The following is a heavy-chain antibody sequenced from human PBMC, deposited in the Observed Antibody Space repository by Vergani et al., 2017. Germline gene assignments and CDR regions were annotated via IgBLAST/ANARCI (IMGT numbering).Heavy chain of an antibody. J-gene: IGHJ6*03. CDR3: AKAGCSSTSCYNYYYYMDV. CDR2: ISGSGGST. V-gene: IGHV3-23*04. Sequence: EVQLVESGGGLVQPGGSLRLSCAASGFTFSSYAMSWVRQAPGKGLEWVSAISGSGGSTYYADSVKGRFTISRDNSKNTLYMQMNSLRAEDTAVYYCAKAGCSSTSCYNYYYYMDVWGKGTTVTVSS. CDR1: GFTFSSYA. D-gene: IGHD2-2*02.